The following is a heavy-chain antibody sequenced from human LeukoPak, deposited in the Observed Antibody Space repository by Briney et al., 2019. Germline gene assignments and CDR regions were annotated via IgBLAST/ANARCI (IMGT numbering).Heavy chain of an antibody. CDR1: GFTLSSYG. CDR2: IRYDGSNK. CDR3: AKDKFDCSSTSCPRYYYYMDV. D-gene: IGHD2-2*01. V-gene: IGHV3-30*02. J-gene: IGHJ6*03. Sequence: GGSLRLSCAASGFTLSSYGMHWVRQAPGKGLEWVAFIRYDGSNKYYADSVKGRFTISRDNSKNTLYLQMNSLRAEDTAVYYCAKDKFDCSSTSCPRYYYYMDVWGKGTTVTISS.